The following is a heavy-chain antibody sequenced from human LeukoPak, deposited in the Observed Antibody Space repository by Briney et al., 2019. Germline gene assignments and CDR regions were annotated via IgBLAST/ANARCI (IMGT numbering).Heavy chain of an antibody. CDR3: ARDPYSGNYGAYYYYYMDV. CDR1: GFTFSTYW. J-gene: IGHJ6*03. CDR2: IRQDGTEK. Sequence: GGSLRLSCEVSGFTFSTYWMNWVRQAPGKGLEWVANIRQDGTEKRHVDSVRGRFTISRDNAKNSLYLQMDSLRVEDTAEYYCARDPYSGNYGAYYYYYMDVWGRGTMVTVSS. V-gene: IGHV3-7*01. D-gene: IGHD1-26*01.